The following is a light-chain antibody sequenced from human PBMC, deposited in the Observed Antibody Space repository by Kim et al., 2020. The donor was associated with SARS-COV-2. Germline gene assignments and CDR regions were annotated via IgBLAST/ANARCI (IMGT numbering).Light chain of an antibody. CDR2: AAS. Sequence: EIVLTQSPGTLSLSPGERATLSCRASQSISSNYLVWYQQKPGQAPRLLIHAASTRATGIPDRFSGSGSGTDFTLTISRLEPADFAVYYCQYYGNSPPLTFGGGTKVDIK. V-gene: IGKV3-20*01. CDR3: QYYGNSPPLT. CDR1: QSISSNY. J-gene: IGKJ4*01.